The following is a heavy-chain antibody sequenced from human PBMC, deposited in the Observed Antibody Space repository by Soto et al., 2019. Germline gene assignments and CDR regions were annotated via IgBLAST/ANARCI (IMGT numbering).Heavy chain of an antibody. D-gene: IGHD2-2*01. CDR2: ISGSGGST. Sequence: GGSLRLSCAASGFTFSSYAMSWVRQAPGKGLEWVSAISGSGGSTYYADSVKGRFTISRDNSKNTLYLQMNSLRAEDTAVYYCAKDLRAMDKTREPKKDYYFDYWGQGTLVTVSS. CDR3: AKDLRAMDKTREPKKDYYFDY. J-gene: IGHJ4*02. V-gene: IGHV3-23*01. CDR1: GFTFSSYA.